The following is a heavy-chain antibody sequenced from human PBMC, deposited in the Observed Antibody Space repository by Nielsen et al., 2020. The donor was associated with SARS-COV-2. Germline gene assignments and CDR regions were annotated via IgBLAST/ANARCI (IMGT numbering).Heavy chain of an antibody. D-gene: IGHD6-19*01. CDR3: ASSSGWGLDY. V-gene: IGHV3-74*01. J-gene: IGHJ4*02. Sequence: GGPLRFSCAASGFSLSGYWMHWVRQAPGKGPVWVSHINYDGSHTTYADSVKGRFTTSRDNADNTMYLQMNSLRAEDTAVYYCASSSGWGLDYWGQGTLVTVSS. CDR2: INYDGSHT. CDR1: GFSLSGYW.